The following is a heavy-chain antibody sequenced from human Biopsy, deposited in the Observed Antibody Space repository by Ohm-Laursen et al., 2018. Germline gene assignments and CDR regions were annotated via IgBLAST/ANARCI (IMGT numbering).Heavy chain of an antibody. J-gene: IGHJ4*02. D-gene: IGHD6-19*01. CDR2: IYSGGNT. V-gene: IGHV4-61*01. CDR3: ARGMRSSGWPYFDS. Sequence: SGALSLTCPVSGDSLTSGPEKWSWIRQFPGQGLEYIGFIYSGGNTNYNPSLESRVTMSVDMPKNQFSLKLSSVTAADTAIYYCARGMRSSGWPYFDSWGQGTLVTVSS. CDR1: GDSLTSGPEK.